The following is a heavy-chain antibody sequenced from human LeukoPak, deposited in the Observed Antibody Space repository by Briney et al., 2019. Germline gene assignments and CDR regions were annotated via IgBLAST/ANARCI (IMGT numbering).Heavy chain of an antibody. D-gene: IGHD4-17*01. Sequence: SQTLSLTCAVSGGSISSGGYSWSWIRQPPGKGLEWIGYIYHSGSTYYNPSLKSRVTISVDRSKNQFSLKLSSVTAADTAVYYCARGDYGDYLGNLDYWGQGTLVTVSS. CDR2: IYHSGST. CDR1: GGSISSGGYS. V-gene: IGHV4-30-2*01. CDR3: ARGDYGDYLGNLDY. J-gene: IGHJ4*02.